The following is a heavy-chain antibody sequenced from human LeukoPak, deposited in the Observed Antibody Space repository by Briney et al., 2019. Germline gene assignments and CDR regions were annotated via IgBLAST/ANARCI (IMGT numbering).Heavy chain of an antibody. CDR2: INYSGRT. J-gene: IGHJ6*03. CDR3: ARSAQCSGGSCYSNYYYYYMDV. CDR1: DDSISNNRYF. Sequence: SETLSLTCTISDDSISNNRYFWAWIRQPPGKGLEWIGSINYSGRTYYNPSLKSRLTMSVDTAKRQFSLKLISVTAADTAVYYCARSAQCSGGSCYSNYYYYYMDVWGKGTTVTVSS. V-gene: IGHV4-39*07. D-gene: IGHD2-15*01.